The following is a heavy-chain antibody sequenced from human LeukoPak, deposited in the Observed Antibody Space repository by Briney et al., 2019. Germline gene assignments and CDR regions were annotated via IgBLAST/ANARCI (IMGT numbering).Heavy chain of an antibody. CDR1: GYTFTSYD. CDR2: MNPNSGNT. J-gene: IGHJ6*03. CDR3: ARSLRVRGVPDYMDF. V-gene: IGHV1-8*01. Sequence: RASVKVSCKASGYTFTSYDINWVRQATGQGLEWMGWMNPNSGNTGYAQKFQGRVTMTRNTSISTAYMELSSLRSEDTAVYYCARSLRVRGVPDYMDFWGKGTTVIISS. D-gene: IGHD3-10*01.